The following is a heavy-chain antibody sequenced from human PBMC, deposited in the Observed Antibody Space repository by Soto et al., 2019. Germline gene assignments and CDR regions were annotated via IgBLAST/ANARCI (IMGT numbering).Heavy chain of an antibody. Sequence: GESLKISCKAIGYTFTNYWIGWVRQTPGKGLEWMGIIFPGDSDTRYDPSFEGQVTVSADESISTAYLQWNTLKASDTAMYYCVRPNFGALTHFDFWGQGTLVTISS. D-gene: IGHD3-16*01. CDR1: GYTFTNYW. CDR2: IFPGDSDT. V-gene: IGHV5-51*01. J-gene: IGHJ4*02. CDR3: VRPNFGALTHFDF.